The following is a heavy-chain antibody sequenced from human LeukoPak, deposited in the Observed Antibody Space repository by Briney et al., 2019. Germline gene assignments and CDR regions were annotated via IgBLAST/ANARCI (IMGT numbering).Heavy chain of an antibody. V-gene: IGHV3-23*01. D-gene: IGHD2-2*01. CDR3: AKEREVVPAAKGDH. CDR1: GFTFRSYA. J-gene: IGHJ4*02. Sequence: GGSVTHSCAASGFTFRSYAMSWAREPPGKGLEWVSAISGSGGSTYYADSVKGRFTISRDNSKNTLYLQMNSLRAEDTAVYYCAKEREVVPAAKGDHWGQGTLVTVSS. CDR2: ISGSGGST.